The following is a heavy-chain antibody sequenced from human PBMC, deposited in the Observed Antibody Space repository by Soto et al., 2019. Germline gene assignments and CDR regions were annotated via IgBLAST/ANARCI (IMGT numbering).Heavy chain of an antibody. CDR1: GGSTSDNY. CDR3: ARLGGYYQALDS. CDR2: IYYSGST. V-gene: IGHV4-59*08. D-gene: IGHD3-3*01. Sequence: QVQLQESGPGLVKPSETLSLTCSVSGGSTSDNYWSWIRQPPGKGLEWIGYIYYSGSTNYNPSLKNRVTISVDTSRNQFSLRLTSVTAADTAVYYCARLGGYYQALDSWGQGTLVTVSS. J-gene: IGHJ4*02.